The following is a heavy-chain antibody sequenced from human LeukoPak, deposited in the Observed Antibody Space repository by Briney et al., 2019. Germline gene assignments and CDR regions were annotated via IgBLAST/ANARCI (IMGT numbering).Heavy chain of an antibody. J-gene: IGHJ4*02. V-gene: IGHV1-69*04. CDR1: GGTFSSYA. Sequence: SVKVSCKASGGTFSSYAISWVRQAPGQGLEWMGRIIPILGIANYAQKFQGRVTITADKSTSTAYMELSSLRSEDMAVYYCASSRGYSSSWYYFDYWGQGTLVTVSS. D-gene: IGHD6-13*01. CDR2: IIPILGIA. CDR3: ASSRGYSSSWYYFDY.